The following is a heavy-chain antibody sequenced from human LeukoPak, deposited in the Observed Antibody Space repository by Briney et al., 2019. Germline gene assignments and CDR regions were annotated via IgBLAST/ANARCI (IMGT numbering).Heavy chain of an antibody. J-gene: IGHJ4*02. V-gene: IGHV1-3*03. CDR1: GYTFTSYA. Sequence: ASVKVSSKASGYTFTSYAMHWVRQAPGQRLEWMGWINAGNGNTKYSQEFQGRVTITRDTSASTAYMELSSLRSEDMAVYYCARADDSSGSLDYWGQGTLVTVSS. CDR3: ARADDSSGSLDY. CDR2: INAGNGNT. D-gene: IGHD3-22*01.